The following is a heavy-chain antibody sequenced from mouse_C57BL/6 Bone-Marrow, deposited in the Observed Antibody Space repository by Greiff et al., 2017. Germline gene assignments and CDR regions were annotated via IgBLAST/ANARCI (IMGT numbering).Heavy chain of an antibody. J-gene: IGHJ4*01. D-gene: IGHD4-1*01. CDR1: GYTFTSYT. CDR3: ARRRKLGRGYAMDY. Sequence: VQLQQSGAELARPGASVKMSCKASGYTFTSYTMHWVKQRPGQGLEWIGYINPSSGYTKYNQKFKDQATLTADKSSSTAYMQLSSLTSEDSAVYYCARRRKLGRGYAMDYWGQGTSVTVSS. V-gene: IGHV1-4*01. CDR2: INPSSGYT.